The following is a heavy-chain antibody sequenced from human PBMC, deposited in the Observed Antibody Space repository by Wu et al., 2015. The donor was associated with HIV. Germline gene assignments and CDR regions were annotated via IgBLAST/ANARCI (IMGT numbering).Heavy chain of an antibody. CDR1: GYTFTDYY. Sequence: QVQLEQSGAEVRKPGASVKVSCKASGYTFTDYYIHWVRQVPGQGLEWIGWINPNSGGTNYAQKFQGRVTMTRDTSISTAYMELSRLRSDDTAVYYCARPPEYQLLHFDYVGPGNPGPPSP. CDR3: ARPPEYQLLHFDY. D-gene: IGHD2-2*01. CDR2: INPNSGGT. J-gene: IGHJ4*02. V-gene: IGHV1-2*02.